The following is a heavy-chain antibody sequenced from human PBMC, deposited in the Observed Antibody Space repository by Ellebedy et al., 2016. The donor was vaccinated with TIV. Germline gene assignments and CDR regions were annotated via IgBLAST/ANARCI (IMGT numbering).Heavy chain of an antibody. D-gene: IGHD3-22*01. Sequence: PGGSLRLSCAASGFTFSSYAMSWVRQAPGKGLEWVSAITGSGGSTWYADSVKGRFTISRDNSKNTLYLQMNSLRAEDTAVYYCAKGRGGGSDSSAPRYYFDSWGLGTLVTVSS. CDR2: ITGSGGST. J-gene: IGHJ4*02. V-gene: IGHV3-23*01. CDR3: AKGRGGGSDSSAPRYYFDS. CDR1: GFTFSSYA.